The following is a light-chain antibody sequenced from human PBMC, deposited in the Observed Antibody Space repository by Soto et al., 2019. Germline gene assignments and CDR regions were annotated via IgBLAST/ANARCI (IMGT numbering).Light chain of an antibody. J-gene: IGKJ1*01. CDR3: QDYNSWT. V-gene: IGKV1-5*03. Sequence: DIQMTQSPSTLSASVGDRVTITCRASQSISTWLSWYQQKPGKAPKVLIYKASNLQSGVSSRFSGSGSGTEFTLTISSLQPYDFATYYCQDYNSWTFGQGTKVEI. CDR1: QSISTW. CDR2: KAS.